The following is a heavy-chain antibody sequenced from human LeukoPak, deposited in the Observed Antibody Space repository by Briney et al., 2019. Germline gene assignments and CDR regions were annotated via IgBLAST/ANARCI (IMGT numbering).Heavy chain of an antibody. CDR3: ARELRAETDN. J-gene: IGHJ4*02. Sequence: GGSLRLSCAASGFSFDSYSLTWVRQAPGKGLEWVSSISSSGTYIYYAESMKDRFTISRDNAKNSVFLQMNSLRAEDTAVYYCARELRAETDNWGQGALVTVSS. D-gene: IGHD2-21*01. CDR1: GFSFDSYS. CDR2: ISSSGTYI. V-gene: IGHV3-21*01.